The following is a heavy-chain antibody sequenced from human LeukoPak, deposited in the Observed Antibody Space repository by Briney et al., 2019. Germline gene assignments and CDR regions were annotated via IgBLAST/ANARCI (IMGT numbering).Heavy chain of an antibody. CDR2: IYYSGST. D-gene: IGHD3-3*01. Sequence: PSETLSLTCTVSGGSISGYYWSWIRQPPGKGLEWIGYIYYSGSTNYNPSLKSRVTISVDTPKNQFSLKLSSVTAADTAVYYCARNDVWSGYYNYWGQGTVVTVSS. V-gene: IGHV4-59*01. J-gene: IGHJ4*02. CDR1: GGSISGYY. CDR3: ARNDVWSGYYNY.